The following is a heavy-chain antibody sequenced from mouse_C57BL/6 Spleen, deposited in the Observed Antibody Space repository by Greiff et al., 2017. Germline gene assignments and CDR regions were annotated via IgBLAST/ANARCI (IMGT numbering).Heavy chain of an antibody. Sequence: DVQLVESGGGLVKPGGSLKLSCAASGFTFSSYAMSWVRQTPEKRLEWVATISDGGSYTYYPDNVKGRFTISRDNAKNNLYLQMSHLKSEDTAMYYCARDGDSTGSYYFDYWGQGTTLTVSS. D-gene: IGHD4-1*01. V-gene: IGHV5-4*01. CDR1: GFTFSSYA. CDR3: ARDGDSTGSYYFDY. CDR2: ISDGGSYT. J-gene: IGHJ2*01.